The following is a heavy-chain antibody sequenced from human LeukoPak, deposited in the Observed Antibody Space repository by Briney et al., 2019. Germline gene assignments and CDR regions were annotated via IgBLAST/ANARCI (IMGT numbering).Heavy chain of an antibody. CDR3: ARDRIAVTGSRWDDFDV. Sequence: SQTLSLTCAISGDSVSSKSAAWNWIRQSPSRGLEWLGRTYYRSKWFNDYAVSVKSRITFNPDTSKNQFSLQLNSVTPEDTAVYYCARDRIAVTGSRWDDFDVWGQGTMVTVSS. CDR1: GDSVSSKSAA. CDR2: TYYRSKWFN. J-gene: IGHJ3*01. V-gene: IGHV6-1*01. D-gene: IGHD6-19*01.